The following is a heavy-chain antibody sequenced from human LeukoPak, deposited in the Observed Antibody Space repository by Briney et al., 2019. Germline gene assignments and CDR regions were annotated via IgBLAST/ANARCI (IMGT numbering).Heavy chain of an antibody. J-gene: IGHJ4*02. V-gene: IGHV1-2*02. D-gene: IGHD3-22*01. CDR3: ARGKNYYDSSGPQLGFYFDY. CDR1: GYTFTGYY. Sequence: ASVTVSCTASGYTFTGYYMHWVRQPPGQGLEWMGWINPNSGGTNYAQKLQGRVTMTRDTSISTAYMELSRLRSGDRAVYDCARGKNYYDSSGPQLGFYFDYWGQGTLVTVSS. CDR2: INPNSGGT.